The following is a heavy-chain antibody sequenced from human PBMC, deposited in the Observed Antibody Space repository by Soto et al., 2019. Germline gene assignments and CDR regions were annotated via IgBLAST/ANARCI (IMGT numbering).Heavy chain of an antibody. D-gene: IGHD2-15*01. Sequence: GGSLRLSCSASGFTLSAYDMHWVRQAEGKGLEWVSALGAADDPYYLVSVKGRFTISRENAKNSLYLQMNNLRAGDTAVYYCARAYSGRLPRRADYYYAMDVWGQGTTVTVSS. J-gene: IGHJ6*02. CDR3: ARAYSGRLPRRADYYYAMDV. V-gene: IGHV3-13*05. CDR1: GFTLSAYD. CDR2: LGAADDP.